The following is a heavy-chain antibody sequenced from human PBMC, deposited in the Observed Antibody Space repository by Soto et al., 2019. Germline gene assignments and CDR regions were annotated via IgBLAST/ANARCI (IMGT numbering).Heavy chain of an antibody. V-gene: IGHV3-30-3*01. Sequence: QVQLVESGGGVVQPGRSLRLSCAASGFAFGSLAMHWVRQAPGKGLEWVAMTSYDGSNIYYGDSMKGRFTISRDNPKNTLFLQMSDRRVEDSAVYYCAREKGLRLDYWGRGTLVTVSS. CDR2: TSYDGSNI. CDR3: AREKGLRLDY. J-gene: IGHJ4*02. CDR1: GFAFGSLA. D-gene: IGHD3-22*01.